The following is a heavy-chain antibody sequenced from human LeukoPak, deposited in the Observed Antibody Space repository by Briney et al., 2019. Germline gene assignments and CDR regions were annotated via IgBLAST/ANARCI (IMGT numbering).Heavy chain of an antibody. CDR2: ISPGGQTT. CDR3: GVGRDKRVAGPGGYFDY. Sequence: GGSLRLSCAASGFTFSDYHMNWIRQAPGKGLEWISYISPGGQTTYFADSVKGRVTLSRDNAKNSLSLQMNSLTADDTAVYFCGVGRDKRVAGPGGYFDYWGQGTLVAVSS. CDR1: GFTFSDYH. V-gene: IGHV3-11*01. D-gene: IGHD6-19*01. J-gene: IGHJ4*02.